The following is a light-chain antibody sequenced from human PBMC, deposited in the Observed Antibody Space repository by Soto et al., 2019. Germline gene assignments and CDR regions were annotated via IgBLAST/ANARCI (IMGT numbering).Light chain of an antibody. CDR1: SGYSNNK. J-gene: IGLJ2*01. V-gene: IGLV9-49*03. CDR3: GTDYDSGSNFVVV. CDR2: VGAGEIVG. Sequence: QPVLTQPPSASASLGASVTLTCTLNSGYSNNKVEWYQQRPGEGPRFVMRVGAGEIVGSKGDGIPDRFSVLGLGLNRYLTIKNIQEEDESDYHCGTDYDSGSNFVVVFGGGTKLTVL.